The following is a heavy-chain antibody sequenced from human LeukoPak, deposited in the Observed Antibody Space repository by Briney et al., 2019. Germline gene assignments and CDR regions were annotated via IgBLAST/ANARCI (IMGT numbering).Heavy chain of an antibody. V-gene: IGHV3-30*02. Sequence: GRSLRLSCAASGFTFSSYAMHWVRQAPGKGLEWVAFIPYDGSNKYYADSVKGRFTTSRDNSKNTLYLQMNSLIAEDTAVYYCAKGPSRDYMDVWGKGTTVTISS. J-gene: IGHJ6*03. CDR3: AKGPSRDYMDV. CDR2: IPYDGSNK. CDR1: GFTFSSYA.